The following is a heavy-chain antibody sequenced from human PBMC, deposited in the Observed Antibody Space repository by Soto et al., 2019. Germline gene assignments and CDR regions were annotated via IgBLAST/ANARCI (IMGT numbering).Heavy chain of an antibody. Sequence: ASVKVSCKASGHTFTSYGISWVRQAPGQGLEWMGWISAYNGNTNYAQKLQGRVTMTTDTSTSTAYMELRSLRSDDTAVYYCARAAGQQLERKFDYWGQGTLVTVSS. D-gene: IGHD6-13*01. J-gene: IGHJ4*02. CDR3: ARAAGQQLERKFDY. V-gene: IGHV1-18*01. CDR1: GHTFTSYG. CDR2: ISAYNGNT.